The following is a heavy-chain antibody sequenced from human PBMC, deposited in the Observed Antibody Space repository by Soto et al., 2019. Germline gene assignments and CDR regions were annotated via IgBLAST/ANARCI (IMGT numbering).Heavy chain of an antibody. V-gene: IGHV3-30*03. J-gene: IGHJ4*02. CDR3: ATKAVDDFDY. CDR1: AWTFSRHD. Sequence: QVQLVQSGGGVVQPGRSLRLSCAVSAWTFSRHDMHWVRQAPGKGLEWVAAISSEGSRTFYADSVKGRFTISRDNSKTTLYLQMNSLRLQDTGVYYCATKAVDDFDYWGQGTLVTVSS. D-gene: IGHD5-12*01. CDR2: ISSEGSRT.